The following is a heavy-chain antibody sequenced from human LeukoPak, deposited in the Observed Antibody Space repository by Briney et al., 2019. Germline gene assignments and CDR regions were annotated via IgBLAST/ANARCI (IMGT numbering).Heavy chain of an antibody. V-gene: IGHV2-5*02. Sequence: SGPTLVNPTQTLTLTCTFSGFSLSTSGVGVGWIRQPPGKALEWLALIYWDDEKRHSPSLKSRLTITKDTSKNQVVLIMTNMDPVDTATYYCAHKGRGSGSYTMWGQGTLVTVSS. CDR3: AHKGRGSGSYTM. J-gene: IGHJ4*02. CDR2: IYWDDEK. CDR1: GFSLSTSGVG. D-gene: IGHD3-10*01.